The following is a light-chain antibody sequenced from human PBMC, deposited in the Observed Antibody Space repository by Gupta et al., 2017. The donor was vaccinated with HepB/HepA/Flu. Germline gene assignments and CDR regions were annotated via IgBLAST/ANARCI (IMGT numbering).Light chain of an antibody. CDR3: GSYTTSSTLV. Sequence: QSALTQPASVSGSPGQSITISCTGTSSDVGGYNYVSWYQQHPGKAPKLMIYDVSDRPSEVANRFSGSKSGNTASLTISGLQAEDEADYYCGSYTTSSTLVFGGGTKVTVL. V-gene: IGLV2-14*03. CDR2: DVS. J-gene: IGLJ2*01. CDR1: SSDVGGYNY.